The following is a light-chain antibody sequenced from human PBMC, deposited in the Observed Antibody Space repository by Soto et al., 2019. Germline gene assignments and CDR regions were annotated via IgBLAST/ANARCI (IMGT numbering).Light chain of an antibody. CDR1: QSISTW. J-gene: IGKJ4*01. Sequence: DIQLTQSPSTLSASVGDRVTITCRASQSISTWLAWYQQKPGKAPKVLIYAASTLESGVPSRFSGSGVGTEFTLTFSSLQPDDFATYYCQQYNSYSLTFGGGTKVEI. V-gene: IGKV1-5*03. CDR2: AAS. CDR3: QQYNSYSLT.